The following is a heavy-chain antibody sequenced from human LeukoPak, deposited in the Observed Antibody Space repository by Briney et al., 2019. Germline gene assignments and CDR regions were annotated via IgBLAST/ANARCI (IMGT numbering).Heavy chain of an antibody. CDR1: GASISSYY. V-gene: IGHV4-59*12. Sequence: SETLSLTCTVSGASISSYYWSWIRQPPGKGLEWIGYIYYSGSTNYNPSLKSRVTISVDTSKNQFSLKLSSVTAADTAVYYCARIRGSSPDYWGQGTLVTVSS. J-gene: IGHJ4*02. CDR3: ARIRGSSPDY. D-gene: IGHD6-13*01. CDR2: IYYSGST.